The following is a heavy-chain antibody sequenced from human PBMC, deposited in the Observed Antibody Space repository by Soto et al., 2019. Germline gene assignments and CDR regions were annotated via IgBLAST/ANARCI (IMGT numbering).Heavy chain of an antibody. CDR3: STGAFIAMVVDRIYY. D-gene: IGHD3-22*01. J-gene: IGHJ4*02. Sequence: GGSLRLSCAASGFTFSNAWINWVRQAPGKGLEWVGRIKSKTDGGTTDFAAPVKGRFAISRDDSKDMVYLQMNSLKTEDTGIFYYSTGAFIAMVVDRIYYWGQGTLVTVSS. V-gene: IGHV3-15*07. CDR1: GFTFSNAW. CDR2: IKSKTDGGTT.